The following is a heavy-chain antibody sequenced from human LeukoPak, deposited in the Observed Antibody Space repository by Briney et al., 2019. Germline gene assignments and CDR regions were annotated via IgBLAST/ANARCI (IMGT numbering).Heavy chain of an antibody. CDR3: AREGKRAYCYGGNCGGHWFDP. CDR1: GFTFSSYG. V-gene: IGHV3-33*01. D-gene: IGHD2-15*01. CDR2: IWYDGSTK. J-gene: IGHJ5*02. Sequence: GRSLRLSCAASGFTFSSYGMHWVRQAPGKGLEWVALIWYDGSTKSYADSVRGRFTISRDNSKNTLSLESNSLRVEDKAVYSWAREGKRAYCYGGNCGGHWFDPWGPGTLVTVSS.